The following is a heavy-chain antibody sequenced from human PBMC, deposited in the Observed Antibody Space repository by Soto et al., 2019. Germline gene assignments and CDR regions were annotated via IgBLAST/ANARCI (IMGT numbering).Heavy chain of an antibody. CDR1: GYIFTAYS. D-gene: IGHD2-15*01. CDR2: VNPSGGST. J-gene: IGHJ1*01. V-gene: IGHV1-46*01. Sequence: ASVKVSCKASGYIFTAYSMHWVRQAPGQGLEWMGVVNPSGGSTNYAQRFQGRITMTRDTSTSTVYMDLKFLTSEDTAVYYCAREENCSDGVCYSEYFQRWGQGTLGTVSS. CDR3: AREENCSDGVCYSEYFQR.